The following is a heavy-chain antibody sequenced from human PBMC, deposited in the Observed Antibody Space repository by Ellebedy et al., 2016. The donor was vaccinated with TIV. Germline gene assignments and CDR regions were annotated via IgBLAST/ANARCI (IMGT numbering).Heavy chain of an antibody. D-gene: IGHD1-26*01. CDR1: GGTFKKYW. CDR3: GRVLQLSGSVDYYYGMDV. CDR2: TSAAFRSS. Sequence: AASVKVSCKAAGGTFKKYWVGWVRQVPGQGLEWVGGTSAAFRSSNYGQRFKGRLSITTDESTNTAYMELRTLTSGDSAVYFCGRVLQLSGSVDYYYGMDVWGQGTTVVVSS. V-gene: IGHV1-69*05. J-gene: IGHJ6*02.